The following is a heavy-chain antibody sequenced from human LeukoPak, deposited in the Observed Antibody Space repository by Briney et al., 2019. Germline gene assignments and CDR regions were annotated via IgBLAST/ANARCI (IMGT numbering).Heavy chain of an antibody. CDR2: IWYDGSNK. J-gene: IGHJ6*02. V-gene: IGHV3-33*01. Sequence: GGSLRLSCAASGFTFSSYGMHWVRQAPGKGLEWVAVIWYDGSNKYYADSVKGRFTISRDNSKNTLYLQMNSLRAEDTAVYYCAREGCSSTSCYNYYYGMDVWGQGTTVTVSS. CDR3: AREGCSSTSCYNYYYGMDV. D-gene: IGHD2-2*01. CDR1: GFTFSSYG.